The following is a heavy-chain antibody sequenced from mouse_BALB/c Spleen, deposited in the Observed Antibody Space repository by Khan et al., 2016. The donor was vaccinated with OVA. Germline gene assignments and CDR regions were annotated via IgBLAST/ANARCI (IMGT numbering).Heavy chain of an antibody. CDR2: IWSAGST. CDR3: ARRGYEYGRGALFAY. V-gene: IGHV2-2*02. J-gene: IGHJ3*01. CDR1: GFSLTNYS. Sequence: QVQLQQPGPGLVQPSQSLSITCTVSGFSLTNYSVHWVRQSPGKGLEWLGVIWSAGSTDYNAAFISRLTIRKDNSRIQVFLKMNSLQPNDTAIYYCARRGYEYGRGALFAYWGQGDSGHCLC. D-gene: IGHD2-4*01.